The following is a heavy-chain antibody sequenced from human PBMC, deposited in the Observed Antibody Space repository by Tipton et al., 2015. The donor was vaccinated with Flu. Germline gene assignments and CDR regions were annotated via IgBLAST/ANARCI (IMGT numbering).Heavy chain of an antibody. Sequence: SLRLSCAASGFTFSTYEMTWVRQAPGKGLEWVSYISSTGKTIYHADSVMGRFTISRDDAKKSLYLQMNSLLAEDTAVYYCAGGSGWLIENWGQGTQVTVS. CDR3: AGGSGWLIEN. J-gene: IGHJ4*02. CDR1: GFTFSTYE. V-gene: IGHV3-48*03. CDR2: ISSTGKTI. D-gene: IGHD6-19*01.